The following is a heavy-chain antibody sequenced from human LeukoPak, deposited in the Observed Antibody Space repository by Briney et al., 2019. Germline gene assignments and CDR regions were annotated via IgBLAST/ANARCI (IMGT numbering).Heavy chain of an antibody. Sequence: PSETLSLTCTVSGGSISSSNYYWGWIRQPPGKGLEWIGSMYYSGSTYYNPSLKSRVTISVDTSKNQFSLKLSSVTAADTAVYYCARDGRELAVGYWGQGTLVTVSS. CDR2: MYYSGST. J-gene: IGHJ4*02. CDR3: ARDGRELAVGY. V-gene: IGHV4-39*07. CDR1: GGSISSSNYY. D-gene: IGHD1-26*01.